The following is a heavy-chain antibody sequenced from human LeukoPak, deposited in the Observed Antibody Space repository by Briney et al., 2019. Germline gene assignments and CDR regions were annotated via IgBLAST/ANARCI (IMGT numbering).Heavy chain of an antibody. Sequence: PGGSLRLSCAAAGFTFSSNAMSWVRQPPGKGLEWVSGISGSGGSTYYADSVKGRFTISRDKSKNTLYLQMNSLRVEDTAVYYCAKLESPYNYYCMDVWGQGTTVTVS. V-gene: IGHV3-23*01. CDR3: AKLESPYNYYCMDV. CDR2: ISGSGGST. J-gene: IGHJ6*02. CDR1: GFTFSSNA. D-gene: IGHD3-3*01.